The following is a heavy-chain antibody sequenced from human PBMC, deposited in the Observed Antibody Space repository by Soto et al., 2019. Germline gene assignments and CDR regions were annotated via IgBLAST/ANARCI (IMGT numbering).Heavy chain of an antibody. D-gene: IGHD3-10*01. J-gene: IGHJ3*02. Sequence: PSETLSLTCAVYAGSFTTYYWSWIRQPPGKGLEWIGEINSSGSTNYNPSLKSRLTISVDTSKNQFSLRLTSVTAADTAVHYCARIRARFSRSAFDIWGQGTMVTVSS. V-gene: IGHV4-34*01. CDR2: INSSGST. CDR3: ARIRARFSRSAFDI. CDR1: AGSFTTYY.